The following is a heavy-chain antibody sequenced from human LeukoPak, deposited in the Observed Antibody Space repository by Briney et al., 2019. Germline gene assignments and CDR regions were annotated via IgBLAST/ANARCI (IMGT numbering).Heavy chain of an antibody. CDR2: ISGSGGST. Sequence: GGSLRLSCAASGFTFSSYAMSWVRQAPGKGLEWVSAISGSGGSTYYADSVKGRFAISRDDSKSTQYLQMNSLRDEDTAVYYCARDTDTSGHSSRLEPWGQGTLVSVSS. D-gene: IGHD6-19*01. CDR1: GFTFSSYA. V-gene: IGHV3-23*01. CDR3: ARDTDTSGHSSRLEP. J-gene: IGHJ5*02.